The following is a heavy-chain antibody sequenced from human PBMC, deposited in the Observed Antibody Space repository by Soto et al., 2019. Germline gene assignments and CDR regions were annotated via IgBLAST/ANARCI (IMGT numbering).Heavy chain of an antibody. Sequence: SGPTLVNPTQTLTLTCTFSGFSLSTIGLGVGWIRQPPGKALEWLALIYWDDDKRYSPSLKSRLTITKDTSKNQVVLTMTNMDPVDTATYYCAHRNSRIQLWSYDYWGQGTLVTSPQ. J-gene: IGHJ4*02. V-gene: IGHV2-5*02. CDR3: AHRNSRIQLWSYDY. CDR1: GFSLSTIGLG. D-gene: IGHD5-18*01. CDR2: IYWDDDK.